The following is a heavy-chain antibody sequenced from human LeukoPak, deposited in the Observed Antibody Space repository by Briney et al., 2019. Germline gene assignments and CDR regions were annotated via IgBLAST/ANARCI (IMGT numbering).Heavy chain of an antibody. CDR1: GYIFTSYN. J-gene: IGHJ4*02. Sequence: ASVKVSCKASGYIFTSYNIYWVQQAPGQGLEWMGIINPSGGSTNYAQKFQGRVTMTRDTSTSTVYMELSSLRSEDTAVYYCARFAVHRRITVAGQFGLDYWGQGTLVSLSS. CDR3: ARFAVHRRITVAGQFGLDY. D-gene: IGHD6-19*01. CDR2: INPSGGST. V-gene: IGHV1-46*01.